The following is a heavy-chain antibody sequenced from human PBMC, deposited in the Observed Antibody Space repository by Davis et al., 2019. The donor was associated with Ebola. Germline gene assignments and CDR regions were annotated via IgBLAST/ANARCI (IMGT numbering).Heavy chain of an antibody. Sequence: ASVKVSCKASGYTFTGYYMHWVRQAPGQGLEWMGWINPYSGGTNYAQKFQGRVTMTRDTSISTVYMELSSLRYDDTADYYCARGHNYAHEYWGQGTLVTVSS. CDR2: INPYSGGT. D-gene: IGHD4-11*01. J-gene: IGHJ4*02. V-gene: IGHV1-2*02. CDR3: ARGHNYAHEY. CDR1: GYTFTGYY.